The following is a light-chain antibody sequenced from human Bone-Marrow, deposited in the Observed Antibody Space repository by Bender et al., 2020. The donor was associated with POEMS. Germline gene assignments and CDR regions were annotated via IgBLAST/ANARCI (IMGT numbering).Light chain of an antibody. Sequence: QSALTQPASVSGSPGQSITISCTGASSYYGEYNLVSWYQQYPGKAPKLIMIVVREWPSGVSGRFSGAKSGNTATLTISGLQAEDQADYYCCSYFGCGPLSYVFGTGTTVTVL. J-gene: IGLJ1*01. CDR3: CSYFGCGPLSYV. V-gene: IGLV2-23*02. CDR2: VVR. CDR1: SSYYGEYNL.